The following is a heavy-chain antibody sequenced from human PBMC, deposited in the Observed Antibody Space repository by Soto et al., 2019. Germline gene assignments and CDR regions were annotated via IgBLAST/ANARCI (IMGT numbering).Heavy chain of an antibody. V-gene: IGHV3-15*01. Sequence: EVQLVESGGGLVKPGGSLRLSCAASGFTFSNAWMSWVRQAPGKGLEWVGRIKSKTDGGTTDYAAPVKGRCTISRDDSNNSLYLQMNSLKTEDTAVYYCTTDLGGYDRDYWGQGTLVTVSS. CDR2: IKSKTDGGTT. CDR1: GFTFSNAW. J-gene: IGHJ4*02. CDR3: TTDLGGYDRDY. D-gene: IGHD5-12*01.